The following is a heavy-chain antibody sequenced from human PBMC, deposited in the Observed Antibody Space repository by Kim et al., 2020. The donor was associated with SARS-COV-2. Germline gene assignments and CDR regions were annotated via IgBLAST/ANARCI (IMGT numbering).Heavy chain of an antibody. D-gene: IGHD3-10*01. Sequence: ASVKVSCKASGYTFTSYAMNWVRQAPGQGLEWMGWINTNTGNPTYAQGFTGRFVFSLDTSVSTAYLQISSLKAEDTAVYYCARSSEGRYYYGSGSYYKGQSWFDPWGQGTLVTVSS. CDR3: ARSSEGRYYYGSGSYYKGQSWFDP. CDR1: GYTFTSYA. V-gene: IGHV7-4-1*02. CDR2: INTNTGNP. J-gene: IGHJ5*02.